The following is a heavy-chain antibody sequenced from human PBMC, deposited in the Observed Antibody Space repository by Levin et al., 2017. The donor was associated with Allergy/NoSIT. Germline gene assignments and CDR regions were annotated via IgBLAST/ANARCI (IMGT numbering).Heavy chain of an antibody. V-gene: IGHV3-48*01. CDR2: ITGSSSTT. D-gene: IGHD6-13*01. J-gene: IGHJ4*02. CDR3: ARRSAVGQGDY. CDR1: GFTFSDXS. Sequence: PGGSLRLSCAASGFTFSDXSMNWVXQXXXKGLEWVSYITGSSSTTDYAESVKGRFAISRDNAKNSVYLQMNSLRAEDTAVYYCARRSAVGQGDYWGQGTLVTVSS.